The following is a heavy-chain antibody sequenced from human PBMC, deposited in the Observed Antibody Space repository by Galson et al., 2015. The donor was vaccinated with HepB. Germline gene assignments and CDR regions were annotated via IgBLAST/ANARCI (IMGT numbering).Heavy chain of an antibody. J-gene: IGHJ6*01. V-gene: IGHV1-69*06. D-gene: IGHD4-23*01. Sequence: SVKVSCKASGGTFSSYAISWVRQAPGQGLEWMGGIIPIFGTANYAQKFQGRVTITADKSTSTAYMELSSLRSEDTAVYYCAATATVASGVDPYFFYRMDVWGQGTTVTVSS. CDR2: IIPIFGTA. CDR1: GGTFSSYA. CDR3: AATATVASGVDPYFFYRMDV.